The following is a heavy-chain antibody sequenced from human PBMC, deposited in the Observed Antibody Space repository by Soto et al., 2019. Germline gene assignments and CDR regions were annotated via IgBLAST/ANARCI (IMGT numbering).Heavy chain of an antibody. CDR1: GYTFTGYY. CDR3: ATGRLTGDLFFAFDI. Sequence: ASVKVSCKASGYTFTGYYMHWVRQAPGQGLEWMGWINPNSGGTNYAQKFQGWVTMTRDTSISTAYMELSRLRSDDTAVYYCATGRLTGDLFFAFDIWGQGTMVTVSS. J-gene: IGHJ3*02. D-gene: IGHD7-27*01. V-gene: IGHV1-2*04. CDR2: INPNSGGT.